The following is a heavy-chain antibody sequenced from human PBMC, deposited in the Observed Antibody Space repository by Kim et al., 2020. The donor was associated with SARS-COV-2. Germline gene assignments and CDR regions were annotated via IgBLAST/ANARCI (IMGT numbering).Heavy chain of an antibody. CDR1: GFTFSSYG. D-gene: IGHD3-9*01. V-gene: IGHV3-33*01. Sequence: GGSLRLSCAASGFTFSSYGMHWVRQAPGKGLEWVAVIWYDGSNKYYADSVKGRFTISRDNSKNTLYLQMNSLRAEDTAVYYCASGRTLRYLDWSPPSIGYWGQGTLVTVSS. CDR2: IWYDGSNK. J-gene: IGHJ4*02. CDR3: ASGRTLRYLDWSPPSIGY.